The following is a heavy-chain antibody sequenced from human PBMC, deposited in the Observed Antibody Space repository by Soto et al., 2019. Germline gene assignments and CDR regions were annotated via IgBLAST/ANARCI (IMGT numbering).Heavy chain of an antibody. CDR3: ARGYHYYDSSGYDKWDAFDI. Sequence: EVQLVESGGGLVKPGGSLRLSCAASGFTFSSYSMNWVRQAPGKGLEWVSSINSSSSYIYYADSVKGRFTISRKNAKNSLYLQMNSLRAEDTAVYCCARGYHYYDSSGYDKWDAFDIWGQGTMVTVSS. V-gene: IGHV3-21*01. CDR2: INSSSSYI. D-gene: IGHD3-22*01. J-gene: IGHJ3*02. CDR1: GFTFSSYS.